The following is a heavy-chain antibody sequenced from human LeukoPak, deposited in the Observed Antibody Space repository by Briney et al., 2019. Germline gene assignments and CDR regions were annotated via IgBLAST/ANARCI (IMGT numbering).Heavy chain of an antibody. Sequence: AGGSLRLSCAASGFIFSSYAMTWVRQAPGRGLEWVSVIRGSGTSTYHADSVKGRFTVSRDNSKNTLYLQMNSLRAEDTAVYYCAKAEHYDILTGYSHFDCWGQGTLVTVSS. J-gene: IGHJ4*02. D-gene: IGHD3-9*01. V-gene: IGHV3-23*01. CDR1: GFIFSSYA. CDR3: AKAEHYDILTGYSHFDC. CDR2: IRGSGTST.